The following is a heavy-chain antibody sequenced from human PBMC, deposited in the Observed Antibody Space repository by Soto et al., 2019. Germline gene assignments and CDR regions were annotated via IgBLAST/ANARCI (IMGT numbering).Heavy chain of an antibody. CDR2: IYHSGST. CDR3: ARVTMIVVAIQDYYGMDV. CDR1: GGSISSRNW. V-gene: IGHV4-4*02. D-gene: IGHD3-22*01. J-gene: IGHJ6*02. Sequence: SETLSLTCAVSGGSISSRNWWSWVRQPPGKGLEWIGEIYHSGSTNYNPSLKSRVTISVDKSKNQFSLKLSSVTAADTAVYYCARVTMIVVAIQDYYGMDVWGQGTTVT.